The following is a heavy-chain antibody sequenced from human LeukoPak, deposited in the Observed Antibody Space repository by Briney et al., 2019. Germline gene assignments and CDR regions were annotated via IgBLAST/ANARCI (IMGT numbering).Heavy chain of an antibody. V-gene: IGHV3-21*01. CDR1: GFTFSSYE. CDR2: ISSGSSYI. D-gene: IGHD6-19*01. J-gene: IGHJ4*02. CDR3: ASVAVAGYFDS. Sequence: KTGGSLRLSCAASGFTFSSYEMNWVRQAPGKGLEWVSSISSGSSYIYYADSVKGRFTISRDNAKNSLYLQMNSLRAEDTAVYYCASVAVAGYFDSWGQGTLVTVSS.